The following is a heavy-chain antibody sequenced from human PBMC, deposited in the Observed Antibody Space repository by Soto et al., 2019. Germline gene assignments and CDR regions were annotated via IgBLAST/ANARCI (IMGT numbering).Heavy chain of an antibody. D-gene: IGHD6-19*01. V-gene: IGHV3-23*01. CDR3: AKVDSSGWYEANFDY. CDR1: GFTFSSYA. J-gene: IGHJ4*02. CDR2: ISGSGGST. Sequence: EVQLLESGGGLVQPGGSLRLSCAASGFTFSSYAMSWVRQAPGKGLEWVSAISGSGGSTYYADSVKGRFTISRDNSRKKLYLQMKSLRAEDTAVYYCAKVDSSGWYEANFDYWGQGSLVTVSS.